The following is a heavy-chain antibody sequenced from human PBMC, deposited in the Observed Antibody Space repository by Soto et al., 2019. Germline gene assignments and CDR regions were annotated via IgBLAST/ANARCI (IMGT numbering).Heavy chain of an antibody. D-gene: IGHD1-1*01. V-gene: IGHV1-18*01. J-gene: IGHJ3*02. CDR1: GYTFSNYG. CDR3: ARDCETTTARRDFDI. CDR2: ISAYNGDT. Sequence: QVQLVQSGAEVKKPGASVKVSCKASGYTFSNYGIGWLRQAPGQGLEWLAWISAYNGDTKSAQKLQGRVTVTTGVSTSTAYMELRSLRSDDTAVYYCARDCETTTARRDFDIWGQGTMVTVSS.